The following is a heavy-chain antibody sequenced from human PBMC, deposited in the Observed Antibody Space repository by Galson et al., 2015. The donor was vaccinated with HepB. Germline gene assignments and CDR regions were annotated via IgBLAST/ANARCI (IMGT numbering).Heavy chain of an antibody. CDR2: ISSSSSYI. Sequence: SLRLSCAASGFTFSSYSMNWVRQAPGKGLEWVSSISSSSSYIYYADSVKGRFTISRDNAKNSLYLQMNSLRAEDTAVYYCARDATDMTTVTNPGEPRGHLVGNWFDPWGQGTLVTVSS. V-gene: IGHV3-21*01. D-gene: IGHD4-17*01. CDR3: ARDATDMTTVTNPGEPRGHLVGNWFDP. J-gene: IGHJ5*02. CDR1: GFTFSSYS.